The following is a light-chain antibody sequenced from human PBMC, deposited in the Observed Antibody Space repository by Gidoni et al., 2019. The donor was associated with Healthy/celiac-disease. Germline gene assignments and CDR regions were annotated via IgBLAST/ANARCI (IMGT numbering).Light chain of an antibody. J-gene: IGKJ1*01. V-gene: IGKV3-20*01. CDR2: GAS. CDR3: QQYGSTPWT. Sequence: EIVLTPSPGTLSLSPGERATLSCRASQRVSSSYLAWYQQKPGHAPRLLIYGASSRDTGIPDRFSGSGSGTDFTLTISRLEPEDFAVYYCQQYGSTPWTFGQGTKVEIK. CDR1: QRVSSSY.